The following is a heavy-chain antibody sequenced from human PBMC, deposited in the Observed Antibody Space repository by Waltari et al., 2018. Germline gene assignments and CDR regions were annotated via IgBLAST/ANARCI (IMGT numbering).Heavy chain of an antibody. Sequence: QVQLQQWGAGPLKPSATLSLTCAVSGGCSSGYYWSWIRQPPGKGLECIGEINNSGSTNYNPSLKSRVTISVDTSKNQFSLKLSSVTAADTAVYYCARGVRRAPWYCSSTSCYAGIDPWGQGTLVTVSS. CDR2: INNSGST. CDR3: ARGVRRAPWYCSSTSCYAGIDP. V-gene: IGHV4-34*01. D-gene: IGHD2-2*01. CDR1: GGCSSGYY. J-gene: IGHJ5*02.